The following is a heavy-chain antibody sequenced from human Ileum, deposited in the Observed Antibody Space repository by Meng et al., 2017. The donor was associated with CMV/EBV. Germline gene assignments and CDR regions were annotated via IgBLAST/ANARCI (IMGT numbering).Heavy chain of an antibody. V-gene: IGHV3-21*01. J-gene: IGHJ3*01. CDR1: GFSVTKYG. Sequence: GGSLRLSCAASGFSVTKYGMNWVRQAPGKGLEWVAYFTSSGRYINYADSLKGRFTISRDNAKNSVFLQMGSLRVEDTAVYYCARDRDTVAVVGEEAFDVWGQGTMVTVSS. CDR2: FTSSGRYI. D-gene: IGHD2-15*01. CDR3: ARDRDTVAVVGEEAFDV.